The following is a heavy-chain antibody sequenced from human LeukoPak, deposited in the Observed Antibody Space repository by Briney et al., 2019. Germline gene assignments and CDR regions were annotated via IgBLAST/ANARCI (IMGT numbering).Heavy chain of an antibody. CDR3: ARTGYSSGSY. CDR1: GGSFSGYY. J-gene: IGHJ4*02. V-gene: IGHV4-34*01. Sequence: SETLSLTCAVYGGSFSGYYWSWIRQPPGKGLEWVGEINHSGRTNYNPSLKSRVTISVDTPKNQFSLKLSSVTAADAAVYYCARTGYSSGSYWGQGTLVTVSS. CDR2: INHSGRT. D-gene: IGHD6-19*01.